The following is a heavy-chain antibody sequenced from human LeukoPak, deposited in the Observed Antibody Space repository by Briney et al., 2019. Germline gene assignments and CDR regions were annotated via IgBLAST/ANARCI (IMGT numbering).Heavy chain of an antibody. CDR1: GYTFTSYD. Sequence: GASVKVSCKASGYTFTSYDINWVRQATGQGLEWMGWMNPNSGNTGYAQKFQGRVTITRDTSISTAYMELSSLRSEDTAVYYCARGMGDSGSYYPQGYYMDVWGKGTTVTVSS. V-gene: IGHV1-8*03. J-gene: IGHJ6*03. CDR3: ARGMGDSGSYYPQGYYMDV. D-gene: IGHD3-10*01. CDR2: MNPNSGNT.